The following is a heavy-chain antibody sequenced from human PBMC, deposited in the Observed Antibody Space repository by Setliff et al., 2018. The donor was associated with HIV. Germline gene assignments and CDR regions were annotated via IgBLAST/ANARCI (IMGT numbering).Heavy chain of an antibody. CDR1: GASITSHY. Sequence: PSETLSLTCTVAGASITSHYWSWIRQPPGKGLEWIGYIYTSGSTDYHPSLKSRVTISEDTSQNQFSLKLSSVTAADTAVYYCARLHYYGSGRVWFDPWGQGTLVTVSS. CDR3: ARLHYYGSGRVWFDP. D-gene: IGHD3-10*01. J-gene: IGHJ5*02. V-gene: IGHV4-4*09. CDR2: IYTSGST.